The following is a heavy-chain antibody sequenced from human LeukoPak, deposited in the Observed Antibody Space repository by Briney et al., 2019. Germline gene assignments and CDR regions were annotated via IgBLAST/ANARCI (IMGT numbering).Heavy chain of an antibody. Sequence: GSLRLSCTVSGGSISSYYWSWIRQPPGKGLEWIGYIYYSGSTNYNPSLKSRVTISVDTSKNQFSLKLSSVTAADTAVYYCARGDGSGWPLDYWGQGTLVTVSS. J-gene: IGHJ4*02. CDR2: IYYSGST. D-gene: IGHD6-19*01. CDR1: GGSISSYY. V-gene: IGHV4-59*01. CDR3: ARGDGSGWPLDY.